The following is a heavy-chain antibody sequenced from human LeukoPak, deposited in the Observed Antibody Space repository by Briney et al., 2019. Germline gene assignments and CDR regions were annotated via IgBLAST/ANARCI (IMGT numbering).Heavy chain of an antibody. CDR3: ARSYSGSYYGYYFDY. CDR1: GGSISSYY. Sequence: SETLSLTCTVSGGSISSYYWSWIRQPPGKGLEWIGYIYYSGSTNYNPSLKSRVTISVDTSKNQFSLKLSSVTAADTAVYYCARSYSGSYYGYYFDYWGQGTLATVSS. J-gene: IGHJ4*02. V-gene: IGHV4-59*01. CDR2: IYYSGST. D-gene: IGHD1-26*01.